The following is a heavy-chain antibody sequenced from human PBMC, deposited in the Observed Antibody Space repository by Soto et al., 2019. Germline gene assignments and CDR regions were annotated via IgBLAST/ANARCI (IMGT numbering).Heavy chain of an antibody. V-gene: IGHV4-30-4*01. CDR2: IDYSGST. CDR1: GDSITNSDYY. Sequence: PSETLSLTCTVSGDSITNSDYYWNWIRQSPGKGLEWIGSIDYSGSTHYNPSLKRRIIIPAGTSKNQFSLKLKSVPAADTALYFGARDGPYCYGMDVWGQGTTVTVSS. J-gene: IGHJ6*02. D-gene: IGHD2-15*01. CDR3: ARDGPYCYGMDV.